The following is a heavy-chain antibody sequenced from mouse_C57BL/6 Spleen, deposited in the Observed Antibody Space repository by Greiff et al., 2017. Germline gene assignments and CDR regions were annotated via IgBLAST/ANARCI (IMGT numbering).Heavy chain of an antibody. CDR3: ARLGSSPSFDY. J-gene: IGHJ2*01. V-gene: IGHV5-4*03. D-gene: IGHD1-1*01. Sequence: EVKLVESGGGLVKPGGSLKLSCAASGFTFSSYAMSWVRQTPEKRLEWVATISDGGSYTYYPDNVKGRFTISRENAKNNLYLQMSHLKSEDTAMYYCARLGSSPSFDYWGQGTTLTVSS. CDR2: ISDGGSYT. CDR1: GFTFSSYA.